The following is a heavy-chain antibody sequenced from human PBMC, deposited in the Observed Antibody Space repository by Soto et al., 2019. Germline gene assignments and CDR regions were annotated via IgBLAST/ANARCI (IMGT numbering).Heavy chain of an antibody. V-gene: IGHV3-74*01. J-gene: IGHJ4*02. CDR2: INSDGKTT. D-gene: IGHD3-10*01. Sequence: EVQLVESGGGLVQPGGSLRLSCAASGFTFNNNWMHWVRQAPGKGLVWISRINSDGKTTTYADFVKGRFIISRDNAKNTVYLQVNRLGGEDTAVYYCTRGGATGAGIYHFENWGQGTLVTVSS. CDR1: GFTFNNNW. CDR3: TRGGATGAGIYHFEN.